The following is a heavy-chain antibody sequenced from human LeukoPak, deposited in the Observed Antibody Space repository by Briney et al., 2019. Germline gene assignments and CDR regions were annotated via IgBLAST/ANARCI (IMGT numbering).Heavy chain of an antibody. CDR2: IYYSGST. CDR1: GGSISSYY. Sequence: SETLSLTCTVSGGSISSYYWSWIRQPPGKGLEWIGYIYYSGSTNYNPSLKSRVTISVDTSKNQFSLKLSSVTAADTAVYYCGRQITGYYGVGNWFDPWGQGTLVTVSS. CDR3: GRQITGYYGVGNWFDP. D-gene: IGHD3-10*01. V-gene: IGHV4-59*08. J-gene: IGHJ5*02.